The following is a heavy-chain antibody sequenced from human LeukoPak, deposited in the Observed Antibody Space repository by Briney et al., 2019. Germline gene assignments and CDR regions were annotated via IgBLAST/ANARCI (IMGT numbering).Heavy chain of an antibody. Sequence: QSGGSLRLSCAASGFTFSTYGMHWVRQAPGKGLEWVAVISYDGSNKYYTDSVKGRFTISRDNSKNTLYLQMNSLRAEDTAVYYCVKGGVHSNRNLDYWGQGTLVTVSS. V-gene: IGHV3-30*18. CDR3: VKGGVHSNRNLDY. D-gene: IGHD4-11*01. CDR1: GFTFSTYG. J-gene: IGHJ4*02. CDR2: ISYDGSNK.